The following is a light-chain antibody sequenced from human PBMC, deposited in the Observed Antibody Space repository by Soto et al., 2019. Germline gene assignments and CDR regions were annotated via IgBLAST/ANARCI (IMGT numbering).Light chain of an antibody. CDR1: QSVSSSY. V-gene: IGKV3-20*01. CDR2: AAS. CDR3: QQYGSSPWT. J-gene: IGKJ1*01. Sequence: EIVLTQSPGTLSLSPGERATLSCRASQSVSSSYLAWYQQKPGQAPRLLIYAASSRATGIPDRFSGSGAGTDFTLTISILEPEDFALYYCQQYGSSPWTFGQGTKVEIK.